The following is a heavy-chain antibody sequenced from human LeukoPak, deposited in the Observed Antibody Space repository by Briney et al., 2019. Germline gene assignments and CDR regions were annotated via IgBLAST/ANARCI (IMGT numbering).Heavy chain of an antibody. Sequence: GESLRPSCAASGFTFSSYWMHWVRQAPGKGLVWVSRINSDGSRTSYADSVKGRFTISRDNAKNTLYLQMNSLRAEDTAVYYCARDGAGSSLYMDVWGKGTTVTVSS. CDR2: INSDGSRT. D-gene: IGHD6-6*01. V-gene: IGHV3-74*01. J-gene: IGHJ6*03. CDR3: ARDGAGSSLYMDV. CDR1: GFTFSSYW.